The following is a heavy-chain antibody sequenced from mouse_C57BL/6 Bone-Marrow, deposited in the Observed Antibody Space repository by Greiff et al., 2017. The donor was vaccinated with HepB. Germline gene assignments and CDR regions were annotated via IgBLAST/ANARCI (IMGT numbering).Heavy chain of an antibody. CDR1: GYTFTSYW. J-gene: IGHJ3*01. V-gene: IGHV1-64*01. D-gene: IGHD2-4*01. CDR2: IHPNSGST. Sequence: QVQLQQPGAELVKPGASVKLSCKASGYTFTSYWMHWVKQRPGQGLEWIGMIHPNSGSTNYNEKFKSKATLTVDKSSSTAYMQLSSLTSEDSAVYYCARLGDYDQTAWFAYWGQGTLVTVSA. CDR3: ARLGDYDQTAWFAY.